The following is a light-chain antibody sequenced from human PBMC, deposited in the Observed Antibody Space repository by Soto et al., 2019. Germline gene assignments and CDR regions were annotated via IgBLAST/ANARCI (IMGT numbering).Light chain of an antibody. V-gene: IGKV3-11*01. Sequence: EIVLTQSPGTRSSSPGGGATLSCMASQSVSSYLAWYQQKPGQAPRLLIYDASTRATGIPARFSGSGSGTDFTLTITSLEPEDFAVYYCQQRSNWPPTFGQGTKVDI. CDR2: DAS. CDR1: QSVSSY. CDR3: QQRSNWPPT. J-gene: IGKJ1*01.